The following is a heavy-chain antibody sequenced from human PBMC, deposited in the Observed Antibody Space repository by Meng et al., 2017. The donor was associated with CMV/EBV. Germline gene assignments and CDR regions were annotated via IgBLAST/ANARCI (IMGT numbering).Heavy chain of an antibody. Sequence: SETLSLTCTVSGGPISSYYWSWIRQPPGKGLEWIGYIYYSGSTNYNPSLKSRVTISVDTSKNQFSLKLSSVTAADTAVYYCARDLGFGNYDFSTYYGMDVWGQGTTVTVSS. D-gene: IGHD3-3*01. CDR2: IYYSGST. CDR3: ARDLGFGNYDFSTYYGMDV. J-gene: IGHJ6*02. CDR1: GGPISSYY. V-gene: IGHV4-59*01.